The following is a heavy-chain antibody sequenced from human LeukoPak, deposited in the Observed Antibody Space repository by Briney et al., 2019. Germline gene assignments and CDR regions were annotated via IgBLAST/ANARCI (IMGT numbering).Heavy chain of an antibody. CDR1: GYRFGSYW. CDR3: ARREDYYDTSGYPAYYFDY. Sequence: GESLRISCQGLGYRFGSYWIAWVRQMPGKGLEWMGMIYPGDSETRYSPSFQGQVTISADKSISTAFLQWSSLAASDTALYYCARREDYYDTSGYPAYYFDYWGKGTLVSSSS. J-gene: IGHJ4*02. V-gene: IGHV5-51*01. CDR2: IYPGDSET. D-gene: IGHD3-22*01.